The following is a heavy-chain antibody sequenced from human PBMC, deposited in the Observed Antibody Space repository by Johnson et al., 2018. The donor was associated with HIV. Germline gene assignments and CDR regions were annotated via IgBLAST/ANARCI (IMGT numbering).Heavy chain of an antibody. Sequence: QVQLVESGGGVVRPGGSLRLSCAASGFTFDDYGMSWVRQAPGKGLQWVAVISYDGSNKYYADSVKGRFSISRDNSKNTLYLQMTASFFWAQRPLSWSWDIMSGDS. CDR2: ISYDGSNK. D-gene: IGHD1-26*01. V-gene: IGHV3-30*03. J-gene: IGHJ5*01. CDR1: GFTFDDYG. CDR3: SWDIMSGDS.